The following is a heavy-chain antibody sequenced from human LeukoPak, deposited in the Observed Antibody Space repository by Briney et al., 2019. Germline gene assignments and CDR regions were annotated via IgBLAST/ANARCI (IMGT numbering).Heavy chain of an antibody. Sequence: GGSLRLSCAASGFTFSSYAMHWVRQAPGKGLEWVAVISYDGSNKYYADSVKGRFTISRDNSKNTLYLQMNSQRAEDTAVYYCAREKIAAAGTGDYWGQGTLVTVSS. CDR3: AREKIAAAGTGDY. CDR1: GFTFSSYA. D-gene: IGHD6-13*01. CDR2: ISYDGSNK. J-gene: IGHJ4*02. V-gene: IGHV3-30*04.